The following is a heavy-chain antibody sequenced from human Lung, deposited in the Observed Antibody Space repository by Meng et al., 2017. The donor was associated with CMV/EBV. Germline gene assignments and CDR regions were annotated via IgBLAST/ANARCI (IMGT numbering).Heavy chain of an antibody. CDR3: AKDQRIIRHCSSTSCYTWFDP. V-gene: IGHV3-30*02. D-gene: IGHD2-2*02. J-gene: IGHJ5*02. Sequence: SCAASGFTFSSYGMHWVRQAPGKGLEWVAFIRYDGSNKYYADSVKGRFTISRDNSKNTLYLQMNSLRAEDTAVYYCAKDQRIIRHCSSTSCYTWFDPWXQGNXVTVSS. CDR2: IRYDGSNK. CDR1: GFTFSSYG.